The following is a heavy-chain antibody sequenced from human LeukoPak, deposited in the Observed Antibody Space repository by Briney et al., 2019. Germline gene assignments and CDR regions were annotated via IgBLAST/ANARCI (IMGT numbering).Heavy chain of an antibody. D-gene: IGHD2-15*01. V-gene: IGHV3-30-3*01. Sequence: PGGSLRLSCAASGFTFSSYAMHWVRQAPGTGLEWVAVISRDGDNKHYADSVKGRFTISRDNSKNTLDLQMSSLRAEDTAVYYCVKGSASSRPYYFDYWGQGALVTVSS. J-gene: IGHJ4*02. CDR1: GFTFSSYA. CDR3: VKGSASSRPYYFDY. CDR2: ISRDGDNK.